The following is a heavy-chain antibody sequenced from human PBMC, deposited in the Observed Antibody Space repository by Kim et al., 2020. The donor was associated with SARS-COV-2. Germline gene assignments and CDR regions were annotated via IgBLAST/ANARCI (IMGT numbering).Heavy chain of an antibody. CDR2: ITSSGDTT. Sequence: GGSLRLSCAASGFTYYRYAMSWVRQAPGKGLDWVSAITSSGDTTYYADSVKGRFTISRDNSKNTLFLQMNSLRAEDTAVYYCVRGYSGYDGMDYWGQGTLVTVSS. J-gene: IGHJ4*02. D-gene: IGHD5-12*01. CDR3: VRGYSGYDGMDY. V-gene: IGHV3-23*01. CDR1: GFTYYRYA.